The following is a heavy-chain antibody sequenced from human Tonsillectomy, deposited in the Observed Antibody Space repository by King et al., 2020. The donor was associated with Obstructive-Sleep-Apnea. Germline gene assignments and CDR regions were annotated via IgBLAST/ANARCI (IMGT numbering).Heavy chain of an antibody. V-gene: IGHV1-2*02. J-gene: IGHJ4*02. Sequence: QLVQSGAEVKKPGASVKVSCKASGYTFTGYHIHWVRQSPGQGLEWMGWNNPNSGGTNYAQKFQGRVTMTRDTSISTAYMELSRLISDDTAGYCCATVAVSTATYYFDYWGQGTLVTVSS. CDR3: ATVAVSTATYYFDY. D-gene: IGHD4-17*01. CDR2: NNPNSGGT. CDR1: GYTFTGYH.